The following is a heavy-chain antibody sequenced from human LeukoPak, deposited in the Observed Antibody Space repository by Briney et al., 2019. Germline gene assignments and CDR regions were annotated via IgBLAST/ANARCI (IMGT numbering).Heavy chain of an antibody. D-gene: IGHD3-10*01. CDR1: GFTLRSYS. CDR2: ISGSNGYF. CDR3: ARGGFGELYFDY. V-gene: IGHV3-21*01. Sequence: GGSLRLSCAASGFTLRSYSLNWIRQAPGKGLEWVASISGSNGYFYYADSVKGRFTISRDNSKNTLYLQMNSLRAEDTAVYYCARGGFGELYFDYWGQGTLVTVSS. J-gene: IGHJ4*02.